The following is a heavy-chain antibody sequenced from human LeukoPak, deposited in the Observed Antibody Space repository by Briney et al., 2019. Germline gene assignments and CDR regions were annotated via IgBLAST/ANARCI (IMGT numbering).Heavy chain of an antibody. J-gene: IGHJ4*02. V-gene: IGHV4-59*01. Sequence: SETLSLTCTVSWDSISNYYGSWIRQPPGKGLEWLGHISYIGSTNYTPSLNSRVTISVDTSKNQFSLRLSSVTAADTAVYFCESSKPGYSSGLVGYWGQGTLVTVSS. CDR3: ESSKPGYSSGLVGY. D-gene: IGHD6-19*01. CDR1: WDSISNYY. CDR2: ISYIGST.